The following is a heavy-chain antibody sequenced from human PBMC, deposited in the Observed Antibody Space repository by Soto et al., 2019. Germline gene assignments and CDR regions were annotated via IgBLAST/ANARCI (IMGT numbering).Heavy chain of an antibody. J-gene: IGHJ4*02. CDR1: GFTFSGSA. CDR2: IRSKANSYAT. V-gene: IGHV3-73*01. CDR3: TRHDDYGDYIDY. D-gene: IGHD4-17*01. Sequence: VGSLRLSCAASGFTFSGSAMHWVRQASGKGLEWVGRIRSKANSYATAYAASVKGRFTISRDDSKNTAYLQMNSLKTEDTAVYYCTRHDDYGDYIDYWGQGTLVTVSS.